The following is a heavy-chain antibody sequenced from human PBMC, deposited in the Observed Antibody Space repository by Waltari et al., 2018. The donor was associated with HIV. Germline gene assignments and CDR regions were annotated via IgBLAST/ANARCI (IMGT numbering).Heavy chain of an antibody. CDR3: ASPLDNDQVSVVAYYYGMDV. CDR1: GYTSTSSS. D-gene: IGHD2-15*01. V-gene: IGHV1-46*01. Sequence: QAQLVQSGTEVKKPGAPVKVPCKGSGYTSTSSSLHWPRKAHGSGFEGMGISNPRGGSTNYAQNFQGRITMTRDTSTSTVYMELSSLRSEDTAVYYCASPLDNDQVSVVAYYYGMDVWGQGTTVTVSS. CDR2: SNPRGGST. J-gene: IGHJ6*02.